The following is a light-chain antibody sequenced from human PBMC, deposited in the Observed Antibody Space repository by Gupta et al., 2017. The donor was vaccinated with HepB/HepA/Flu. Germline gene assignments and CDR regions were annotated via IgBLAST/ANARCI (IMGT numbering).Light chain of an antibody. V-gene: IGKV1-5*03. CDR3: QQDNSLWT. J-gene: IGKJ1*01. Sequence: DIQMTQSPATLSASVGDRVTITCRASQSINTWVAWYQHKPGKAPKALIYKASSLESGVPSRFSGSGSGTEFTLTSISPQPDDFATYYCQQDNSLWTFGQGTKVEIK. CDR2: KAS. CDR1: QSINTW.